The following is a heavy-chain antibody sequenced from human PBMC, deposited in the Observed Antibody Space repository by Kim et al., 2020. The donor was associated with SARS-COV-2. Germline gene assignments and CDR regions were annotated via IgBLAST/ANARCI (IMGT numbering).Heavy chain of an antibody. CDR3: ARTIELLPNDAFDI. V-gene: IGHV3-21*01. Sequence: GGSLRLSCAASGFTFSSYSMNWVRQAPGKGLEWVSSISSSSSYIYYADSVKGRFTISRDNAKNSLYLQMNSLRAEDTAVYYCARTIELLPNDAFDIWGQGTMGTVSS. CDR2: ISSSSSYI. CDR1: GFTFSSYS. J-gene: IGHJ3*02. D-gene: IGHD2-15*01.